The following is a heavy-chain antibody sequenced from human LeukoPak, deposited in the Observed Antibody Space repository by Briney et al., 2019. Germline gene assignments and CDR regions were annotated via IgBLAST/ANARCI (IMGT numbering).Heavy chain of an antibody. Sequence: GRSLRLSCAASGFTFSSYGMHWVRQAPGKGLEWVAVISYDGSNKYYADSVKGRFTISRDNSKNTPYLQMISLRAEDTAVYYCAKEGYCSSTSCYVYGMDVWGQGTTVTVSS. CDR3: AKEGYCSSTSCYVYGMDV. V-gene: IGHV3-30*18. D-gene: IGHD2-2*01. CDR2: ISYDGSNK. J-gene: IGHJ6*02. CDR1: GFTFSSYG.